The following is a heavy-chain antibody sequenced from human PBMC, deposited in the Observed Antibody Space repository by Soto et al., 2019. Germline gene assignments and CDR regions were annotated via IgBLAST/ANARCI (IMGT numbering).Heavy chain of an antibody. J-gene: IGHJ4*02. Sequence: QVQLVQSGAEVKKPGSSVKVSCKASGGTFSSYTISWVRQAPGQGLEWMGRIIPILVIANYAQKFQGRVTITADKSTSTACRELRSLRSEDTAVYYCARVKGVLWFGDEPFDYWGQGTLVTVSS. CDR3: ARVKGVLWFGDEPFDY. D-gene: IGHD3-10*01. CDR2: IIPILVIA. CDR1: GGTFSSYT. V-gene: IGHV1-69*02.